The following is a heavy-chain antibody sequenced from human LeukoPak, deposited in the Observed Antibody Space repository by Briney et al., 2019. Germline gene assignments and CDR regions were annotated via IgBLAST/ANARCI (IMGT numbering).Heavy chain of an antibody. Sequence: SETLSLTCTVSGGSISSYYWSWIRQPAGKGLEWIGRIYTSGSTNYNPSLKSRVTMSVDTSKNQSSLKLSSVTAADTAVYYCARESWFGELSKASDAFDIWGQGTMVTVSS. CDR1: GGSISSYY. V-gene: IGHV4-4*07. CDR2: IYTSGST. D-gene: IGHD3-10*01. J-gene: IGHJ3*02. CDR3: ARESWFGELSKASDAFDI.